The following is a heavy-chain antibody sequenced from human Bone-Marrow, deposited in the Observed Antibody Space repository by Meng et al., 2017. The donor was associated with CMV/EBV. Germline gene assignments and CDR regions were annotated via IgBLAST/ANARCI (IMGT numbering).Heavy chain of an antibody. CDR2: ITHTGAT. D-gene: IGHD1-26*01. CDR3: VPEVGAKNFDH. Sequence: SFTSSSSPFTDHFFHWVLHAPGPGLTWVGWITHTGATNSAQTFPGRILLTSDTSITTAYMELRRLTSDDTAMYSCVPEVGAKNFDHWGLGSLVTVSS. V-gene: IGHV1-2*02. J-gene: IGHJ4*02. CDR1: SSPFTDHF.